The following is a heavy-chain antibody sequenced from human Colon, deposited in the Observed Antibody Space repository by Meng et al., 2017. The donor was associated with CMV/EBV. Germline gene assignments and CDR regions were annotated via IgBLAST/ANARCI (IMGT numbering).Heavy chain of an antibody. D-gene: IGHD6-13*01. CDR1: GYTFTNYG. CDR2: MNTNTGNP. J-gene: IGHJ4*02. CDR3: ARLPAHTTTWYMNYFDY. Sequence: QVQLVQSGSELKKPGASVKIPCKTSGYTFTNYGINWVRQAPGQRLEWMGWMNTNTGNPTYAQDFTGRFVFSFDTSVSTAYLQISSLKAEDTAIYYCARLPAHTTTWYMNYFDYWGQGTLVTVSS. V-gene: IGHV7-4-1*02.